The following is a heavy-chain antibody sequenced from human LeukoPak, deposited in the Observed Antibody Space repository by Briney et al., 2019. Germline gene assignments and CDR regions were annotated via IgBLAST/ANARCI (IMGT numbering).Heavy chain of an antibody. CDR1: GFTFSSFA. D-gene: IGHD4-23*01. V-gene: IGHV3-30*04. CDR3: ARDLRIGGD. J-gene: IGHJ4*02. CDR2: ISYDGRNK. Sequence: GGSLRLSCAASGFTFSSFAMHWVRQAPGKGLEWVAVISYDGRNKSYADSVKGRFTISRDNTKNTLYLQMNSLRAEDTAVYYCARDLRIGGDWGQGTLVTVSS.